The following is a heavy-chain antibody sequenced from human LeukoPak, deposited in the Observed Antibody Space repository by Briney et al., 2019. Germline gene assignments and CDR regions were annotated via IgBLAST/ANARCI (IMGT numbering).Heavy chain of an antibody. V-gene: IGHV3-23*01. D-gene: IGHD2-2*01. J-gene: IGHJ4*02. CDR2: ISGSGGST. CDR1: GFTFSSYA. Sequence: PGGSLRLSCAASGFTFSSYAMSWVRQAPEKGLEWVSAISGSGGSTYYADSVKGRFTISRDNSKNTLYLQMNSLRAEDTAVYYCARVGPYCSSTSCYDYWGQGTLVTVSS. CDR3: ARVGPYCSSTSCYDY.